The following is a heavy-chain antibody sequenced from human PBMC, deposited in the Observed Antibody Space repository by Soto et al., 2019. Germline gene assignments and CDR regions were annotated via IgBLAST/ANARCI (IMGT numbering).Heavy chain of an antibody. CDR1: GYRFTSSW. J-gene: IGHJ4*02. Sequence: PGESLKISCQGSGYRFTSSWIGWVRQMPGKGLEWLGNVYPSDSDVRYSPSFEGRVTISADNSINTAYLHLLNLKASDTAIYYCTKGATSPLDFWGQGTRVTVSS. V-gene: IGHV5-51*01. CDR3: TKGATSPLDF. CDR2: VYPSDSDV. D-gene: IGHD3-16*01.